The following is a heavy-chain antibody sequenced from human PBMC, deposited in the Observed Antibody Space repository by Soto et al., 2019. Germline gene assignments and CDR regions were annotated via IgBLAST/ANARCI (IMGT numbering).Heavy chain of an antibody. V-gene: IGHV1-18*04. CDR3: ASSGEYYDFWSGYSNYFDY. Sequence: ASVKVSCKASGYTFTSYGISWVRQAPGQGLEWMGWISAYNGNTNYAQKLQGRVTMTTDTSTSTAYMELRSLRSDDTAVYYCASSGEYYDFWSGYSNYFDYWGQGTLVTVSS. D-gene: IGHD3-3*01. J-gene: IGHJ4*02. CDR2: ISAYNGNT. CDR1: GYTFTSYG.